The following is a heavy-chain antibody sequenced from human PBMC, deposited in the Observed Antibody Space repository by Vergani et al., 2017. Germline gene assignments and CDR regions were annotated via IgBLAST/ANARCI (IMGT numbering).Heavy chain of an antibody. CDR3: AREVGSYYGSD. V-gene: IGHV4-61*01. CDR2: IYYTGST. Sequence: QMQLQESGPGLVKASETLSLTCTVSGDSIISRSYYWGWIRQPPGKGLEWIGYIYYTGSTNYNPSLKSRVTISVDTSKNQFSLKLSSVTAADTAVYYCAREVGSYYGSDWGQGTLVTVSS. CDR1: GDSIISRSYY. D-gene: IGHD3-10*01. J-gene: IGHJ4*02.